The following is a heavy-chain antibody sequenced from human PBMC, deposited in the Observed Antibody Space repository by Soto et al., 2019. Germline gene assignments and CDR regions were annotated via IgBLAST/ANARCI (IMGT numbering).Heavy chain of an antibody. Sequence: QVQLQESGPGLVKPSGTLSLTCAVSGGSISSSNWWSWVRQPPGKGLEGIGESYHSGSTNYNPSRKMRITISVDKSKNQFSLKRIAVADADTDEYYSARCPAYCTNGCGFDPWGQGTLVTVSS. CDR2: SYHSGST. CDR3: ARCPAYCTNGCGFDP. V-gene: IGHV4-4*02. D-gene: IGHD2-8*01. J-gene: IGHJ5*02. CDR1: GGSISSSNW.